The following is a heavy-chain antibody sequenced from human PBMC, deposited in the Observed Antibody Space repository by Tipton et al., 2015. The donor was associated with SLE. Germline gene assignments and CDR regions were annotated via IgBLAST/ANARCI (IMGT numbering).Heavy chain of an antibody. V-gene: IGHV1-69*01. D-gene: IGHD1-1*01. CDR2: IIPIFGTA. J-gene: IGHJ4*02. CDR3: ARETRRERRGAYYFDY. CDR1: GGTFSSYA. Sequence: QSGAEVKKPGSSVKVSCKASGGTFSSYAISWVRQAPGQGLEWMGGIIPIFGTANYAQKFQGRVTITADESTSTAYMELSSLRSEDTAVYYCARETRRERRGAYYFDYWGQGTLVTVSS.